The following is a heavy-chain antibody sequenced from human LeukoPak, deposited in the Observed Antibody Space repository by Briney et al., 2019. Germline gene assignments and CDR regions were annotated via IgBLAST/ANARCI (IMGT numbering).Heavy chain of an antibody. V-gene: IGHV6-1*01. Sequence: SQTLSVTSAISGDSVSSNSAAWNWIRQSPSRSLEWLGRTYYRSKWYNDYAVSVKSRISNNPDTSKNQFSLQLNAVTPEDTAVYYCARDGPYGESNYYYCGMDVWGQGTTVTVSS. J-gene: IGHJ6*02. CDR2: TYYRSKWYN. CDR3: ARDGPYGESNYYYCGMDV. CDR1: GDSVSSNSAA. D-gene: IGHD4-17*01.